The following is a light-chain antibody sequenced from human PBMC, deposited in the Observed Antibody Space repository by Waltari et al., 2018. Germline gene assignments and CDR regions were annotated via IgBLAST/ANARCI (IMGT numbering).Light chain of an antibody. CDR3: CSYAGTVV. CDR2: EGS. Sequence: QSALTQPASVSGSPGQSITISCTGTSSAVGGYNLVSWYQQPPGKAPKLMIYEGSKRPSGVSNRFSGSKSGNTASLTISGRQAEDEADYYCCSYAGTVVFGGGTKLTVL. J-gene: IGLJ2*01. V-gene: IGLV2-23*01. CDR1: SSAVGGYNL.